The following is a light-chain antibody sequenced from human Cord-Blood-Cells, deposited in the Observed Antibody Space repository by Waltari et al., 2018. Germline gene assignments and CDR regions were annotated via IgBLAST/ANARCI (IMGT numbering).Light chain of an antibody. CDR1: QSVSSN. Sequence: EIVMTQSPATLSVSPGERATLSCRASQSVSSNLAWYQQKPGQAPRLLIYGASTRATGSPARFSGSGSGTEFTLTISSLQYEDFAVYYCQQYNNWTPWTFGQGTKVEIK. CDR2: GAS. CDR3: QQYNNWTPWT. J-gene: IGKJ1*01. V-gene: IGKV3-15*01.